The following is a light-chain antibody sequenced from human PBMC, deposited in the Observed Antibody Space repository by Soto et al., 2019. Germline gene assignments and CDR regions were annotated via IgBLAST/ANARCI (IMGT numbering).Light chain of an antibody. CDR2: SAS. CDR3: LQHNNYPFT. J-gene: IGKJ3*01. CDR1: QGIGNG. V-gene: IGKV1-17*01. Sequence: DIQMTQSPSSLSASVGDRVIITCRASQGIGNGLGWYQQKPGKAPKRLIYSASTLHSGVPLRFSGSGSGTEFTLTISSLQPEDFATYYCLQHNNYPFTFGPGTKVDIK.